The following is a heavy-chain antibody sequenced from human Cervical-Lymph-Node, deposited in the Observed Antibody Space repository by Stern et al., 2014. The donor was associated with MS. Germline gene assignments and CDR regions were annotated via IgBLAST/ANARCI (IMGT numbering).Heavy chain of an antibody. CDR2: IYTGDSDI. CDR1: GYSFPAYW. V-gene: IGHV5-51*01. CDR3: ARQEGSRHYGLDV. Sequence: EVQLVQSGAAVKKSGESLKLSCKGSGYSFPAYWIAWVRQMPGKGLEWMGIIYTGDSDIRYSPAFQGQVTISADKSTRTAYLQWSSLKASDTAMYYCARQEGSRHYGLDVWGQGTTVTVSS. J-gene: IGHJ6*02. D-gene: IGHD6-6*01.